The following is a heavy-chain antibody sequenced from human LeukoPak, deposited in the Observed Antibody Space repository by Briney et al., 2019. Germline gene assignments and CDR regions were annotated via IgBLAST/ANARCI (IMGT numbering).Heavy chain of an antibody. CDR3: ASFPTTIYGMDV. D-gene: IGHD4/OR15-4a*01. Sequence: GGSLRLSCAASGFTVSSNYMSWVRQAPGKGLEWVSVIYSGGSTYYADSVKGRFTISRDNSKNTLYLQMNSLRAEDTAVYYCASFPTTIYGMDVWGQGTTVTVSS. CDR1: GFTVSSNY. CDR2: IYSGGST. J-gene: IGHJ6*02. V-gene: IGHV3-66*01.